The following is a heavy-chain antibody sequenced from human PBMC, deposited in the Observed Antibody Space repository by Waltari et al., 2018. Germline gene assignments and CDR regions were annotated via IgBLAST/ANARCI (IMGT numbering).Heavy chain of an antibody. Sequence: QLQLQESGPGLVQPSETLSLTCTVSGGAISSSRYYLGWFRQPPGKGLAWIGSIYYSGSTYYNPSLKSRVTISVDTSKNQFSLKLSSVAAADTAVYYWASVHKGTTWVGELLDWFDPWGQGTLVTVSS. CDR1: GGAISSSRYY. D-gene: IGHD3-10*01. J-gene: IGHJ5*02. V-gene: IGHV4-39*01. CDR2: IYYSGST. CDR3: ASVHKGTTWVGELLDWFDP.